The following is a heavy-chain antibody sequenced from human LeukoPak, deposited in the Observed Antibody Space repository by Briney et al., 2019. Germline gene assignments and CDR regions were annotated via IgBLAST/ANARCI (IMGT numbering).Heavy chain of an antibody. J-gene: IGHJ4*02. CDR2: SSSDETYK. CDR1: GFTFSTYW. V-gene: IGHV3-30*13. CDR3: ARSVSGVWLFDY. D-gene: IGHD5/OR15-5a*01. Sequence: PGGSLRLSCAASGFTFSTYWMSWVRQAPGKGLEWVSVSSSDETYKFYADSVRGRFTISRDNSKNRLYLQMSDLRAEDTAVYFCARSVSGVWLFDYWGRGTLVTVSS.